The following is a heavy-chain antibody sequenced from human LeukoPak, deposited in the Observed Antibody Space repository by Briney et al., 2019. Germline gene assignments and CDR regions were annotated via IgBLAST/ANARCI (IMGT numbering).Heavy chain of an antibody. D-gene: IGHD3-3*01. Sequence: ASVKVSCKASGYTFTSYDINWVRQAPGQGLEWMGWMNPNSGNTGYAQKFQGRVTITRNTSISTAYMELSSLRSEDTAVYYCARGLTRLTYYDFWSGYWNMDVWGKGTTVTVSS. J-gene: IGHJ6*04. CDR2: MNPNSGNT. V-gene: IGHV1-8*03. CDR3: ARGLTRLTYYDFWSGYWNMDV. CDR1: GYTFTSYD.